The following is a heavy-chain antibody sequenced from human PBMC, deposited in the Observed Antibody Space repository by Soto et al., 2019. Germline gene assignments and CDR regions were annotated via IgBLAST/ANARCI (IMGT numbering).Heavy chain of an antibody. CDR3: ARVGNCSSTSCYRFSPGAFDI. Sequence: PSVKVSCKASGGTFSSYTISWVRQAPGQGLEWKGRIIPILGIANYAQKFQGRVTITADKSTSTAYMELSSLRSEDTAVYYCARVGNCSSTSCYRFSPGAFDIWGQGTMVTVSS. CDR1: GGTFSSYT. J-gene: IGHJ3*02. CDR2: IIPILGIA. D-gene: IGHD2-2*02. V-gene: IGHV1-69*02.